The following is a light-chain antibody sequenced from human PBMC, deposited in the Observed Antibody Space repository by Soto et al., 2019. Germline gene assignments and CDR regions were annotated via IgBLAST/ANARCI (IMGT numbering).Light chain of an antibody. Sequence: QSALTQPAAVSGSPGQSITISCSGTSSDVGSYNLVSWYQQHPGKVPKLMIYEGSERPSGVSNRLSGSKSGNTASLTISGLQAEDEADYHCCSYAGRTTWVFGGGTKLTVL. J-gene: IGLJ3*02. CDR2: EGS. CDR1: SSDVGSYNL. V-gene: IGLV2-23*01. CDR3: CSYAGRTTWV.